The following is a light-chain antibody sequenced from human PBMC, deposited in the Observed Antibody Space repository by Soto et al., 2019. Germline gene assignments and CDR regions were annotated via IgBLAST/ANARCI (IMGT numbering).Light chain of an antibody. J-gene: IGKJ2*01. Sequence: DIQMTQSPSTLSALVGDRVTITCMARQCISSWLAWYQQKPGKAPKLLIYKASSLESGVPSRFSGSGSGTEFPLTISSLQPDDFSAYYCQQYTSLYTFGQGTKLEIK. V-gene: IGKV1-5*03. CDR1: QCISSW. CDR2: KAS. CDR3: QQYTSLYT.